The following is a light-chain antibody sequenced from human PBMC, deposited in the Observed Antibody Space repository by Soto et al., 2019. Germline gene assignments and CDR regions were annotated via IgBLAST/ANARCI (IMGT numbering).Light chain of an antibody. J-gene: IGKJ1*01. CDR3: HQYGSSPAT. Sequence: EIVLTQSPATLSLSPGERATLSCRASQSVSNNYLAWYQQKPGQAPRLLIYGASSRATGIPDRFSGSGSGTDFTLTISRLEPEDFALYFCHQYGSSPATLGQGTKVDIK. V-gene: IGKV3-20*01. CDR1: QSVSNNY. CDR2: GAS.